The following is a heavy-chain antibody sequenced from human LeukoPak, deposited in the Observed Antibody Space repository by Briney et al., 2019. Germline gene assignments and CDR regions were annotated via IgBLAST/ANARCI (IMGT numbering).Heavy chain of an antibody. J-gene: IGHJ4*02. Sequence: SETLSLTCTVSGGSITSFYWSWIRQSPGKGLEYIGYITDSGSTNYNPSLKSRVTISVDTSKNQFSLKLSSVTAADTAVYYCARVAVVVPAAIRSFDYWGQGTLVTVSS. CDR2: ITDSGST. CDR1: GGSITSFY. CDR3: ARVAVVVPAAIRSFDY. D-gene: IGHD2-2*01. V-gene: IGHV4-59*01.